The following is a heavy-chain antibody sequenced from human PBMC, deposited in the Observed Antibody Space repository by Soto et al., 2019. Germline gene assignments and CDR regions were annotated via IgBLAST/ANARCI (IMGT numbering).Heavy chain of an antibody. J-gene: IGHJ3*02. CDR3: TRDPLVSGRKRALAFENAFDI. Sequence: GESLILSCTASGFTFVDYAMSWVRQAPGPGMEWVGFIRSKAYGGTTEYAASVKGRFTISRDDSKSIAYLQMNSLKTEDTAVYYCTRDPLVSGRKRALAFENAFDIWGKGKMVTV. V-gene: IGHV3-49*04. CDR2: IRSKAYGGTT. CDR1: GFTFVDYA. D-gene: IGHD1-26*01.